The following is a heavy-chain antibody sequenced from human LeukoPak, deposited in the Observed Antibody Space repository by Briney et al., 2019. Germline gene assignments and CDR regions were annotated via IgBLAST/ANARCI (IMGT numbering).Heavy chain of an antibody. D-gene: IGHD3-9*01. Sequence: GGSLRLSCAASGFTFSSYSMNWVRQAPGKGLEWVAFIRYDGSNKYYADSVKGRFTISRDNAKNSLYLQMNSLRADDTAVYYCAREGDILNYFDYWGQGTLVTVSS. CDR2: IRYDGSNK. CDR3: AREGDILNYFDY. J-gene: IGHJ4*02. CDR1: GFTFSSYS. V-gene: IGHV3-30*02.